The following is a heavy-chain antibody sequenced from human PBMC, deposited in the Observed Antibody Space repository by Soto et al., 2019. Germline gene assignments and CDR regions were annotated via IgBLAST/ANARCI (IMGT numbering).Heavy chain of an antibody. V-gene: IGHV5-10-1*01. J-gene: IGHJ6*04. D-gene: IGHD3-22*01. CDR2: IDPSDSYT. CDR3: ARTFFYDSGGYYYDYYAMDV. Sequence: GESLKISCKGSGYSFTSYWISWVRQMPGKGLEWMGRIDPSDSYTNYSPYFQGHVTISADKSISTAYLQWSSLKASDTAMYYCARTFFYDSGGYYYDYYAMDVWGKGTTVTVSS. CDR1: GYSFTSYW.